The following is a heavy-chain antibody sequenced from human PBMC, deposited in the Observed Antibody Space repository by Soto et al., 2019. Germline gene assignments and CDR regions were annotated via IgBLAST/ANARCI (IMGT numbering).Heavy chain of an antibody. J-gene: IGHJ4*02. Sequence: QLQLQESGPGLVKPSETLSLTCSVSDDSINSDKYYWGWIRQPPGKGLEWIGSIYYCGNAYYNPSLQTRVTISLDKSRSQFSLKLNSVTAADSAVYFCASLEGLATISYYFDFWGPGALVTVSS. CDR2: IYYCGNA. CDR3: ASLEGLATISYYFDF. D-gene: IGHD3-9*01. CDR1: DDSINSDKYY. V-gene: IGHV4-39*01.